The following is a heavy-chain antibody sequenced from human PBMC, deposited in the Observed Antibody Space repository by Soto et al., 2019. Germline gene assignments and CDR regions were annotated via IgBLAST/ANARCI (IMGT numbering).Heavy chain of an antibody. V-gene: IGHV5-51*01. Sequence: GESLKISCKGSGYRFTSYWIGWVRQMPGKGLEWMGIIYPGDSDTRYSPSFQGQVTISADKSISTAYLQWSSLKASDTAMYYCARGELLDYYGMDVWGQGTTVTVSS. J-gene: IGHJ6*02. CDR3: ARGELLDYYGMDV. CDR2: IYPGDSDT. CDR1: GYRFTSYW. D-gene: IGHD3-10*01.